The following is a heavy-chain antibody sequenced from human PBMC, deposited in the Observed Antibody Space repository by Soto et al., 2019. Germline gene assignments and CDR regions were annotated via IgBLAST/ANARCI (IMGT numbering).Heavy chain of an antibody. CDR1: GFIFSNSA. V-gene: IGHV3-30*04. CDR2: ITCDGRNT. Sequence: GGSLRLSCAASGFIFSNSAMHWVRQAPGKGLVWVARITCDGRNTFYADSVKGRFTISRDNAKNTLYLQMNSLRAEDTAVYYCAREYYSNPSFDYWGQGTLVTVSS. D-gene: IGHD4-4*01. J-gene: IGHJ4*02. CDR3: AREYYSNPSFDY.